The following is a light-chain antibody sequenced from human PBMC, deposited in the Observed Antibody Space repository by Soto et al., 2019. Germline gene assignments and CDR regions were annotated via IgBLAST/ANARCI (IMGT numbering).Light chain of an antibody. CDR3: QQYGSSTIT. CDR1: QSVSSSY. CDR2: GAS. V-gene: IGKV3-20*01. Sequence: EIFLTQSPFSLSLSPFARATLSCTVSQSVSSSYLAWYQQKPGQAPRLLIYGASSGATGIPDRFSGSGSGTDFTLTISRLEPEDFAVYYCQQYGSSTITFGQGTRLEI. J-gene: IGKJ5*01.